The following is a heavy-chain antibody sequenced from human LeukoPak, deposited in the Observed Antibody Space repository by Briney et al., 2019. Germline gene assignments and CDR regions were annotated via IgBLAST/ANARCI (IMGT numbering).Heavy chain of an antibody. CDR3: ARTATGDFIAAAGTGYYYGMDV. Sequence: ASVKVSCKVSGYTLTELSMHWVRQAPGKGLEWMGGFDPEDGETIYAQKFQGRVTMTEDTSTDTAYMELSSLRSEDTAVYYCARTATGDFIAAAGTGYYYGMDVWGRGTTVTVSS. CDR1: GYTLTELS. V-gene: IGHV1-24*01. J-gene: IGHJ6*02. CDR2: FDPEDGET. D-gene: IGHD6-13*01.